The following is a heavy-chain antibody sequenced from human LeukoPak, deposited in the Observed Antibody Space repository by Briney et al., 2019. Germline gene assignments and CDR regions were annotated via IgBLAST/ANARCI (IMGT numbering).Heavy chain of an antibody. CDR2: ISNNGGNT. CDR1: GFTFSSYA. J-gene: IGHJ4*02. V-gene: IGHV3-64D*06. D-gene: IGHD3-9*01. Sequence: PGGSLRLSCSASGFTFSSYAMHWIRQAPGKGLEYVSAISNNGGNTYYADSVKGRFTISRGNSKNTLYLQMSSLRAEATALYYCVKVLSRYFDWLFEYYFDYWGQGTLVTVSS. CDR3: VKVLSRYFDWLFEYYFDY.